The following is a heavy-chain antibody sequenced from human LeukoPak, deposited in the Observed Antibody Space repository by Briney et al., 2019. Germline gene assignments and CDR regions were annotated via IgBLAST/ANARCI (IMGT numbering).Heavy chain of an antibody. D-gene: IGHD3-22*01. CDR1: GYTFTSYY. CDR3: ARGGDYDSSGAYFDY. V-gene: IGHV1-46*01. J-gene: IGHJ4*02. CDR2: INPSGGST. Sequence: ASVRVSCKASGYTFTSYYMHWVRQAPGQGLEWMGRINPSGGSTSYAQKFQGRVTMTRDTSTSTVYMELSSPRSEDTAVYYCARGGDYDSSGAYFDYWGQGTLVTVSS.